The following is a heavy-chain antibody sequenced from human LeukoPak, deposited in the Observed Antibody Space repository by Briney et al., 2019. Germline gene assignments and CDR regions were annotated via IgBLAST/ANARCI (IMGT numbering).Heavy chain of an antibody. CDR1: GFTFSSYA. J-gene: IGHJ4*02. V-gene: IGHV3-23*01. CDR2: ISGSGGST. CDR3: AKDGDLRWLGGYFDY. D-gene: IGHD3-10*01. Sequence: AGGSLRLSCAASGFTFSSYAMSWVRQAPGKGLEWVSAISGSGGSTYYADSVKGRFTISRDNSKNTLYLQMNSLRAEDTAVYYCAKDGDLRWLGGYFDYWGQGTLVTVSS.